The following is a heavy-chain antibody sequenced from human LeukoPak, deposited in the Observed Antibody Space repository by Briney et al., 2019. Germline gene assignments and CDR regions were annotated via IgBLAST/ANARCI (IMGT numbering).Heavy chain of an antibody. J-gene: IGHJ4*02. CDR1: GGSISTYY. Sequence: PSETLSLTCTVSGGSISTYYWNWIRQPPGKGLEWIGYIYYSGSTNYNPSLKSRVTISLNTSKNQVSLNLNSLTTADTAVYYCARGGLTGTADNWGQGTLVTVSS. CDR3: ARGGLTGTADN. V-gene: IGHV4-59*01. CDR2: IYYSGST. D-gene: IGHD1-7*01.